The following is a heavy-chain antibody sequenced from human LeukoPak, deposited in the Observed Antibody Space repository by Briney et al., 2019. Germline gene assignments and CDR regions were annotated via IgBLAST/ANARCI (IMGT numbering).Heavy chain of an antibody. CDR2: INQSGST. V-gene: IGHV4-34*01. J-gene: IGHJ6*03. CDR3: AAGCSSTSCYWYYYTDV. CDR1: GGSISSYY. D-gene: IGHD2-2*01. Sequence: PSETLSLICTVSGGSISSYYWSWIRQPPGKGLEWIGEINQSGSTNYNPFLKSRVTISVDTSKKQFSLRLSPVTAADTAVYYCAAGCSSTSCYWYYYTDVWGKGTTVTASS.